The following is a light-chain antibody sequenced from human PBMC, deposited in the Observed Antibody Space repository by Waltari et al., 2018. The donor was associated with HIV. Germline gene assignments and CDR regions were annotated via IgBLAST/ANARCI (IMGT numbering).Light chain of an antibody. CDR2: GAS. V-gene: IGKV3D-7*01. J-gene: IGKJ1*01. Sequence: VLTQSPGTLPVSPGARATLSCRTSQRIDTTSVSWYQHKSGQPPRLIVYGASTRASVIPPRFSGSGSGTDVTLTISSLQPEDFASYYCLHNYNLPGDFGQGTRVKIK. CDR3: LHNYNLPGD. CDR1: QRIDTTS.